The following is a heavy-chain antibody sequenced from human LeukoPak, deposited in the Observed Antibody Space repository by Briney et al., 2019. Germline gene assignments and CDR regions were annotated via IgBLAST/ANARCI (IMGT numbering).Heavy chain of an antibody. CDR2: ISGSGGST. V-gene: IGHV3-23*01. J-gene: IGHJ4*02. Sequence: GGSLRLSCAASGFTFSSYAMSWVRQAPGKGLEWVSAISGSGGSTYYADSVKGRFTISRDNTKNTLYLQMNSLRAEDTAVYYCAKDRGYYGSGRGRGYFDYWGQGTLVTVSS. CDR1: GFTFSSYA. CDR3: AKDRGYYGSGRGRGYFDY. D-gene: IGHD3-10*01.